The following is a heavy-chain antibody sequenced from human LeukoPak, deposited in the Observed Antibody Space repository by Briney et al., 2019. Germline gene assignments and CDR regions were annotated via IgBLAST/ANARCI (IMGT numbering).Heavy chain of an antibody. CDR3: ATLSGSYSGLYFDY. Sequence: PSETLSLTCTVSGGSISSSSYYWGWIRQPPGKGLEWIGSIYYSGSTYYNPSLKSRVTISVDTSKNQFSLKLSSVTAADTAVYYCATLSGSYSGLYFDYWGQGTLVTVSS. D-gene: IGHD1-26*01. J-gene: IGHJ4*02. CDR1: GGSISSSSYY. CDR2: IYYSGST. V-gene: IGHV4-39*07.